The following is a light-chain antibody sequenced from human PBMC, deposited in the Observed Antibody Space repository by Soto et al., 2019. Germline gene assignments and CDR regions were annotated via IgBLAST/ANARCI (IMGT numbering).Light chain of an antibody. J-gene: IGKJ4*01. CDR2: GAS. CDR1: QSVSSIY. V-gene: IGKV3-20*01. CDR3: QPYNNWPLT. Sequence: DIVLTRSPSTLSLSPGYRATLSCRASQSVSSIYLAWYQQKPGQAPRLXSHGASSRATGVPDRITGSGSGTEFTLTINSLQSEDFEVYYCQPYNNWPLTFGGGTKVDIK.